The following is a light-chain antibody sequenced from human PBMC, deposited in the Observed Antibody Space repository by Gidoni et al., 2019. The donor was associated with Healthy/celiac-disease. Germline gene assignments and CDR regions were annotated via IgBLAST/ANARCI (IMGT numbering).Light chain of an antibody. J-gene: IGKJ2*03. CDR2: AAT. Sequence: AIRMTQSPSSFSASTGDRVTITCRASQSISSYLAWYQQKPGKAPKLLIYAATTLQSGVPSRFSGSGSGTDFTLTISCLQSEDFATYYCQQYYSLVSFGQGTKLEIK. CDR3: QQYYSLVS. CDR1: QSISSY. V-gene: IGKV1-8*01.